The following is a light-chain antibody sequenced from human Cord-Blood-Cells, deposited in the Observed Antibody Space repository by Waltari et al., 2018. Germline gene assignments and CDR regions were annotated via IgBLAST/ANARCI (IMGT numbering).Light chain of an antibody. Sequence: QSALTQPASVSGSPGQSITISCTGTNSDVGGYNSVSWYQQHPGKAPKLMIYDDSNRPSGVSNRFSGSKSGNTASLTISGLQAEDEADYYCSSYTSSSTVFGTGTKVTVL. CDR1: NSDVGGYNS. V-gene: IGLV2-14*01. CDR2: DDS. CDR3: SSYTSSSTV. J-gene: IGLJ1*01.